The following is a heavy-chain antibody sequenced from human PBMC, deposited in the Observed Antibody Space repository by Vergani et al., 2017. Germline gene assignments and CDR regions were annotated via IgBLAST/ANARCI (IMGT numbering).Heavy chain of an antibody. CDR2: ISSSSSYI. D-gene: IGHD4-17*01. V-gene: IGHV3-21*01. CDR3: ASGLGMTTVTKGEXLDP. Sequence: EVQLVESGGGLIKPGGSLRLSCAASGFTFSSYSMNWVRQAPGKWLEWVSSISSSSSYIYYADSVKGRFTISRDNAKNSLYLQMNSLRAEDTAVYYCASGLGMTTVTKGEXLDPWGQGTLVTVSS. CDR1: GFTFSSYS. J-gene: IGHJ5*02.